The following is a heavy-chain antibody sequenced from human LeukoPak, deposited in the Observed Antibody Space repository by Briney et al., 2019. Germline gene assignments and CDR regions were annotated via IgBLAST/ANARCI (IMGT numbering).Heavy chain of an antibody. Sequence: GGSLRLSCAASGFIFSTYSMNWVRQAPGKGLEWVSGISWNSGSIGYADSVKGRFTISRDNAKNSLYLQMNSLRAEDTALYYCAKAHYRAEMARDYFDYWGQGTLVTVSS. CDR1: GFIFSTYS. J-gene: IGHJ4*02. D-gene: IGHD5-24*01. CDR2: ISWNSGSI. CDR3: AKAHYRAEMARDYFDY. V-gene: IGHV3-9*01.